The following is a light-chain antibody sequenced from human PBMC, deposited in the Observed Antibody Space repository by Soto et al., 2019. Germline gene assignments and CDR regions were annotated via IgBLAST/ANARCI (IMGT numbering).Light chain of an antibody. CDR2: DAS. J-gene: IGKJ4*01. V-gene: IGKV3-11*01. CDR1: QNVRSY. Sequence: EIVLTQSPVTLSLSPGESATLSCRASQNVRSYLAWYQQRPGQAPRLLIYDASTRATGIPARFSGSGSGTDFTLSISSLEPEDFAVYYCQQRSNWPRTLGGGTKVDTK. CDR3: QQRSNWPRT.